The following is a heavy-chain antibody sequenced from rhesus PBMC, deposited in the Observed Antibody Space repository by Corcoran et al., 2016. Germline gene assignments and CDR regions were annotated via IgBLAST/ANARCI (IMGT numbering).Heavy chain of an antibody. J-gene: IGHJ6*01. Sequence: QVQLQESGPGVVKPSETLSLTCAVSGGPISDSYRWSWIRQPPGKGLEWIGYIYGSSTSTNYNPSLKSRVTISKDTSKNQFSLKLSSVTAADTAVYYCARGEDNIWTGYSLDSWGQGVVVTVSS. V-gene: IGHV4S10*01. CDR2: IYGSSTST. D-gene: IGHD3-3*01. CDR3: ARGEDNIWTGYSLDS. CDR1: GGPISDSYR.